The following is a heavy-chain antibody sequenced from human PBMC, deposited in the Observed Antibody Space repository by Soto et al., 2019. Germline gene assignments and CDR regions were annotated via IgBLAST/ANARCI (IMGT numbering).Heavy chain of an antibody. J-gene: IGHJ6*02. V-gene: IGHV1-18*04. D-gene: IGHD3-3*01. CDR2: ISAYNGNT. CDR3: ARELQMVSSLRFLEWSPYGMDV. Sequence: GASVKVSCKASGYTFTSYGISWVRQAPGQGLEWMGWISAYNGNTNYAQKLQGRVTMTTDTSTSTAYMELRSLRSDDTAVYYCARELQMVSSLRFLEWSPYGMDVWGQGTTVTVSS. CDR1: GYTFTSYG.